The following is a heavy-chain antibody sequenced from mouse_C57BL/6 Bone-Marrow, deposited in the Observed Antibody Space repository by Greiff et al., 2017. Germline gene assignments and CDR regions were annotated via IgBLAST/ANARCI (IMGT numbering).Heavy chain of an antibody. CDR1: GYTFTSYW. V-gene: IGHV1-64*01. CDR2: IHPNSGST. J-gene: IGHJ3*01. CDR3: ASHSFAY. Sequence: QVQLKQPGAELVKPGASVKLSCKASGYTFTSYWMHWVKQRPGQGLEWIGMIHPNSGSTNYHEKFKSKATLTVDKSSSTAYMQLSSLTAEDSAVYYCASHSFAYWGQGTLLTVSA.